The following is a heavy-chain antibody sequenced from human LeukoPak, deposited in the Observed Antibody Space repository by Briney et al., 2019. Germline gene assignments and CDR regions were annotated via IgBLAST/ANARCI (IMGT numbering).Heavy chain of an antibody. CDR3: ASQTYLMDY. J-gene: IGHJ4*02. D-gene: IGHD2-8*01. Sequence: PGGSLRLSCAVSGFTFSSYAMSWVRQVPGKGLEWVSVISGSGDTTYYADSVKGRLTISRDNSKNTLYLEMNSLRAEDTAVYYCASQTYLMDYWGQGTLVTVSS. CDR1: GFTFSSYA. V-gene: IGHV3-23*01. CDR2: ISGSGDTT.